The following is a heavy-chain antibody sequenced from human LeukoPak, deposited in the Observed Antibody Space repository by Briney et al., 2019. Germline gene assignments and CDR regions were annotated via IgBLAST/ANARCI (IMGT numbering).Heavy chain of an antibody. CDR1: GFTFSSYA. Sequence: GGSLRLSCAASGFTFSSYAMHWVRQAPGKGLEWVAVISYDGSNKYYADSVKGRFTISRDNSKNTLYLQMNSLRAEDTAVYYCAREVELWATGFDYWGQGTLVTVSS. J-gene: IGHJ4*02. CDR2: ISYDGSNK. V-gene: IGHV3-30-3*01. D-gene: IGHD5-18*01. CDR3: AREVELWATGFDY.